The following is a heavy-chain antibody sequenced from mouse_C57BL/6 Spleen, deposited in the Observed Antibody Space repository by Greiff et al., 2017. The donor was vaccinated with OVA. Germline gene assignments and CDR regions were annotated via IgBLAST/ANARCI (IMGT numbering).Heavy chain of an antibody. Sequence: DVHLVESGGGLVKPGGSLKLSCAASGFTFSDYGMHWVRQAPEKGLEWVAYISSGSSTIYYADTVKGRFTISRDNAKNTLFLQMTSLRSEDTAMYYCAKNYDYDVDYAMDYWGQGTSVTVSS. CDR2: ISSGSSTI. CDR3: AKNYDYDVDYAMDY. J-gene: IGHJ4*01. CDR1: GFTFSDYG. D-gene: IGHD2-4*01. V-gene: IGHV5-17*01.